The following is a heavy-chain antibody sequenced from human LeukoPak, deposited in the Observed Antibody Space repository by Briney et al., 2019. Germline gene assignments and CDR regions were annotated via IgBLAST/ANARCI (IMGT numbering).Heavy chain of an antibody. V-gene: IGHV3-30-3*01. CDR1: GFTFSSYA. CDR2: ISYDGSNK. J-gene: IGHJ1*01. D-gene: IGHD2-21*02. Sequence: GGSLGLSCAASGFTFSSYALHWVRQAPGKGLEWVAVISYDGSNKYYADSVKGRFTISRDNSKNTLYLQMNSLRVEDTAVYYCARGYCGGDCYGDWGQGTLVTVSS. CDR3: ARGYCGGDCYGD.